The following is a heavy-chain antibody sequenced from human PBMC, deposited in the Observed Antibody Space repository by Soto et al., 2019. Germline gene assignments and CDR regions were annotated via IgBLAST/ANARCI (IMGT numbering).Heavy chain of an antibody. CDR2: IYYSGST. D-gene: IGHD4-17*01. J-gene: IGHJ4*02. CDR1: GDSGGFISSSSYH. V-gene: IGHV4-39*01. CDR3: ARHPPYGPLDY. Sequence: QLQLQESGPGLVKPSETLSLTCTVSGDSGGFISSSSYHWGWIRQPPGKGLEWIGNIYYSGSTYYTPAPKSRVTISGDTSKNQFPLRLTSVTAADTAVYYCARHPPYGPLDYWGQGTLVTVSS.